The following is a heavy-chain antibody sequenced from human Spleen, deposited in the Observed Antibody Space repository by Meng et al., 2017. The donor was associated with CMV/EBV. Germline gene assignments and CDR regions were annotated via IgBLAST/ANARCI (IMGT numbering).Heavy chain of an antibody. CDR2: IDHNERT. CDR3: ARRGAGASIDY. V-gene: IGHV4-34*01. Sequence: LSCAVYGESFSGYYWSWIRQPPGEGLQWIGEIDHNERTNYNPSLKSRVAMSVLTSKNQHSLRLSSVTAEDTAVYYCARRGAGASIDYWGQGTLVTVSS. CDR1: GESFSGYY. J-gene: IGHJ4*02. D-gene: IGHD1-26*01.